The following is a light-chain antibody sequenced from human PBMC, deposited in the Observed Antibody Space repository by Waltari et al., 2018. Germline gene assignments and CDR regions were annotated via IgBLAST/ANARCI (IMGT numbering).Light chain of an antibody. CDR1: QSISSW. Sequence: ITCRASQSISSWLACYQQKPGKAPKLLIYKASSLESGFPSRFGGSGSGTEFTLTISSLQPDDFATYYGQQYDKYWTFGEGTKVEIK. CDR2: KAS. V-gene: IGKV1-5*03. CDR3: QQYDKYWT. J-gene: IGKJ4*02.